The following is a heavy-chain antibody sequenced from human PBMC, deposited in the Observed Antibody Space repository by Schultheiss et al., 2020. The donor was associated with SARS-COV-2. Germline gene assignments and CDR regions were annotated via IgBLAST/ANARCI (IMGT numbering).Heavy chain of an antibody. CDR2: IYHSGST. D-gene: IGHD2-15*01. CDR3: ARVIVGGYYYYMDV. V-gene: IGHV4-4*02. Sequence: SETLSLTCTVSGGSISSSNWWSWVRQPPGKGLEWIGEIYHSGSTNYNPSLKSRVTISVDKSKNQFSLKLSSVTAADTAVYYCARVIVGGYYYYMDVWGKGTTVTVSS. J-gene: IGHJ6*03. CDR1: GGSISSSNW.